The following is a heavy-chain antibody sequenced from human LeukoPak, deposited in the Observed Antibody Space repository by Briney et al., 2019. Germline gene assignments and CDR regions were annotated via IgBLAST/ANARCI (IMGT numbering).Heavy chain of an antibody. D-gene: IGHD2/OR15-2a*01. V-gene: IGHV3-21*01. CDR2: ISSSSSYI. J-gene: IGHJ5*02. Sequence: GGSLRLSCAASGFTFSSYTMSWVRQAPGKGLEWVSSISSSSSYIYYADSMKGRFTISRDNGKNSLYLQMNSLRAEDTAVYYCARDLPFKVFDPWGQGTLVTVSS. CDR1: GFTFSSYT. CDR3: ARDLPFKVFDP.